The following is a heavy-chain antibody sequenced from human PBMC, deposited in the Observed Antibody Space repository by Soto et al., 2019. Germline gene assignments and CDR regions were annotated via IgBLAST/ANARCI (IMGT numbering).Heavy chain of an antibody. CDR2: ISGSGGST. D-gene: IGHD1-26*01. J-gene: IGHJ4*02. V-gene: IGHV3-23*01. Sequence: GGSLRLSCAASGFTFSSCAMSWVRQAPGKGLEWVSEISGSGGSTHYADSVKGRFTISRDNSKNTLYLQMNSLRAEDTAVYYCAKDIYKGVGPTTGAFDYWGQGTLVTVSS. CDR3: AKDIYKGVGPTTGAFDY. CDR1: GFTFSSCA.